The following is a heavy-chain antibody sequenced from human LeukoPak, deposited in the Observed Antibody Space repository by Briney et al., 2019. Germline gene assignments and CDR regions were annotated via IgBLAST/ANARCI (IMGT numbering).Heavy chain of an antibody. J-gene: IGHJ3*02. Sequence: SQTLSLTCGISGGSVSSNSAAWNWVRQSPSRGLEWLGRTYYRSKWYNDYAVSVKSRITINPDTSKNQFSLQLNSVTPEDTAVYYCARAPSRIDAFDIWGQGTVVTVSS. CDR2: TYYRSKWYN. D-gene: IGHD1-14*01. CDR1: GGSVSSNSAA. CDR3: ARAPSRIDAFDI. V-gene: IGHV6-1*01.